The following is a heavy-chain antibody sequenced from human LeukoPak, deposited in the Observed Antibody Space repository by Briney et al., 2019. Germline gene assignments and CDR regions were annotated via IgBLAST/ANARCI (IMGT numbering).Heavy chain of an antibody. Sequence: SQTLSLTCTVSGGSISSGGYYWSWIRQHPGKGLEWIGYIYYSGSTYYNPSLKSRVTISVDTSKNQFSLKLSSVTAADTAVYYCARTKSEPAASIGFDPWGQGTLVTVSS. J-gene: IGHJ5*02. CDR1: GGSISSGGYY. CDR3: ARTKSEPAASIGFDP. CDR2: IYYSGST. D-gene: IGHD2-2*01. V-gene: IGHV4-31*03.